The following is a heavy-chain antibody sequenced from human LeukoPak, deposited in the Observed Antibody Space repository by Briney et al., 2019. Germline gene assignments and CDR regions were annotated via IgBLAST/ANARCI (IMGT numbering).Heavy chain of an antibody. Sequence: GGSLRLSCVVSGFTFSSYAMSWVRQAPGKGLEWVSGISGSGGSTYYADSVKGRVTISRDNSKNTLYLQMNNLRAGDTALHYCAKDGQLWGQGTQVTVSS. V-gene: IGHV3-23*01. CDR2: ISGSGGST. J-gene: IGHJ4*02. D-gene: IGHD5-24*01. CDR3: AKDGQL. CDR1: GFTFSSYA.